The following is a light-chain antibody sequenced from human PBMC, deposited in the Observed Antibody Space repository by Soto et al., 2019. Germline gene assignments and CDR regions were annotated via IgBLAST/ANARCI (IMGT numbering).Light chain of an antibody. Sequence: QSVLTQPPSASGTPGQRVTISCSGSSSNIGSNTVNWYQQPPGTAPKLLIYSNNQRPSGVPDRFSGSKSGTSASLAISGLQSEDEADYYCAAWDDSLNYVFGTGTKVTVL. V-gene: IGLV1-44*01. CDR2: SNN. CDR1: SSNIGSNT. CDR3: AAWDDSLNYV. J-gene: IGLJ1*01.